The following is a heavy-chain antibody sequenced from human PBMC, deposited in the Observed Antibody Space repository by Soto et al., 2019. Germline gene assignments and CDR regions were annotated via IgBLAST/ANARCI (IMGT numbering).Heavy chain of an antibody. D-gene: IGHD4-17*01. CDR2: ISAYNGNT. Sequence: QVQLVQSGAEVKKPGASVKVSCKASGYTFTSYGISWVRQAPGQGLEWMGWISAYNGNTNYAQKLQGRATMTTDTPTSTAYMELRSLRSDDTAVYYCARAPVDYGDQTYYFDYWGQGTLVTVSS. V-gene: IGHV1-18*01. CDR3: ARAPVDYGDQTYYFDY. CDR1: GYTFTSYG. J-gene: IGHJ4*02.